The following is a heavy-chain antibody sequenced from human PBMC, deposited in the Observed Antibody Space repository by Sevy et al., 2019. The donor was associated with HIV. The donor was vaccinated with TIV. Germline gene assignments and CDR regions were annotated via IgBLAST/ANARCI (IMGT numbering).Heavy chain of an antibody. CDR1: GYTFSTYY. D-gene: IGHD2-2*01. Sequence: ASVKVSCRASGYTFSTYYITWLRQAPGQGLEWMGWISTYNGNTQLAQKFQGRVTMSTDTYTSTAYMEVRSLKSDDTALYYCARERRDIELVPAVEYFFDYWGQGTLVTVSS. CDR3: ARERRDIELVPAVEYFFDY. CDR2: ISTYNGNT. V-gene: IGHV1-18*01. J-gene: IGHJ4*02.